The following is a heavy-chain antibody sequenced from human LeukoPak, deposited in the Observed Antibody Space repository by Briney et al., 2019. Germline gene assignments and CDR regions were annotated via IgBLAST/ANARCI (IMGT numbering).Heavy chain of an antibody. D-gene: IGHD2-2*01. V-gene: IGHV3-11*01. CDR1: GFTFSDYY. CDR3: ARGPRYCSSTSCYGGAGY. J-gene: IGHJ4*02. Sequence: GGSLRLSCAASGFTFSDYYMSWIRQAPGKGLEWVSYISSSGSTIYYADSVKGRCTISRDNAKNSLYLQMNSLRAEDTAVYYCARGPRYCSSTSCYGGAGYWGQGTLVTVSS. CDR2: ISSSGSTI.